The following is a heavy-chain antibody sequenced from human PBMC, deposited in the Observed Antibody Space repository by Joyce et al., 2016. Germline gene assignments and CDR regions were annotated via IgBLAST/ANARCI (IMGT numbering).Heavy chain of an antibody. CDR2: IYWDDGK. V-gene: IGHV2-5*02. Sequence: QITLKESGPTLVIPTQTLTLTCAFSGFSLSTRGVCVGLIRQHPGTALEWLALIYWDDGKHCSPSLKSRLTITKDTSRNQVVLTMTNMNPVDTATYYCAHRPNSGYDPSAFDFWGQGTLVTVSS. J-gene: IGHJ4*02. D-gene: IGHD5-12*01. CDR3: AHRPNSGYDPSAFDF. CDR1: GFSLSTRGVC.